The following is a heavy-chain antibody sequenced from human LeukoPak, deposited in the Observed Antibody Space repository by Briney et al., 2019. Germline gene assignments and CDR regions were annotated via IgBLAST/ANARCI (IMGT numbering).Heavy chain of an antibody. CDR3: ARDVRFLEWALDY. J-gene: IGHJ4*02. CDR1: GFTFSSYA. V-gene: IGHV3-23*01. CDR2: ISGSGGST. D-gene: IGHD3-3*01. Sequence: PGGSLRLSCAASGFTFSSYAMSWVRQAPGKGLEWVSAISGSGGSTYYADSVKGRFTISRDNAKNTLYLQMNSLRAEDTAVYYCARDVRFLEWALDYWGQGTLVTVSS.